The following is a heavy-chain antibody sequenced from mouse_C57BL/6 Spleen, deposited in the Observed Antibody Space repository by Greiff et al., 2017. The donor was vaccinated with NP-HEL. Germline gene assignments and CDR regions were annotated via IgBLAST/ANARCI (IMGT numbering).Heavy chain of an antibody. CDR2: IYPGDGAT. D-gene: IGHD1-1*01. CDR3: ARIPITAVPYFDY. CDR1: GYAFSSYW. V-gene: IGHV1-80*01. Sequence: QVQLQQSGAELVKPGASVKISCKASGYAFSSYWMNWVKQRPGKGLEWIGQIYPGDGATNYNGKFKGKATLTADKSSSTAYMQLSSLTSEDAAVYFCARIPITAVPYFDYWGQGTTLTVSS. J-gene: IGHJ2*01.